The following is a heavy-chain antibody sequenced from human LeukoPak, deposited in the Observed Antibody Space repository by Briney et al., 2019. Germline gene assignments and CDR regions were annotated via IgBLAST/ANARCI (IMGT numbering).Heavy chain of an antibody. Sequence: PPETLSLTCTVSGGSISSSSYYWGWIRQPPGKGLEWIGSIYYSGSTYYNPSLKSRVTISVDTSKNQFSLKLSSVTAADTAVYYCARQGIAVADDAFDIWGQGTMVTVSS. V-gene: IGHV4-39*01. CDR1: GGSISSSSYY. J-gene: IGHJ3*02. CDR3: ARQGIAVADDAFDI. D-gene: IGHD6-19*01. CDR2: IYYSGST.